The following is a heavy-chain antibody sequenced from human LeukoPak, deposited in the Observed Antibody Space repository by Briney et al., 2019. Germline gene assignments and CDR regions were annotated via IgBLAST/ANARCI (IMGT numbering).Heavy chain of an antibody. CDR3: ARGDWAPFDY. Sequence: GGSLRLSCAASGFTCSDYWMNWVRQAPGKGLEWVANIDQDGGGKYYLDSVKGRFTISRDNAKSSLYLQIDSLRAEDTAVYYCARGDWAPFDYWGQGSLLTVSS. V-gene: IGHV3-7*01. CDR2: IDQDGGGK. J-gene: IGHJ4*02. D-gene: IGHD2-21*02. CDR1: GFTCSDYW.